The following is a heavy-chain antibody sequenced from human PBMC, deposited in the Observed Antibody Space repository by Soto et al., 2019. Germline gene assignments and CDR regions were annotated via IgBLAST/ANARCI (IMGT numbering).Heavy chain of an antibody. J-gene: IGHJ6*03. V-gene: IGHV3-33*01. CDR1: GFTFSSYG. CDR2: IWYDGSNK. D-gene: IGHD2-15*01. Sequence: GGSLRLSCAASGFTFSSYGMHWVRQAPGKGLEWVAVIWYDGSNKYYADSVKGRFTISRDNSKNTLYLQMNSLRAEDTAVYYCAREGLLGYYYMDVWGKGTTVTVSS. CDR3: AREGLLGYYYMDV.